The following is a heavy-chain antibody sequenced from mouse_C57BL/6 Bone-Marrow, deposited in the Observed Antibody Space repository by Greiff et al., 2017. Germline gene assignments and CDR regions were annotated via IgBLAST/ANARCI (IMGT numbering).Heavy chain of an antibody. CDR2: LDPSDSYT. D-gene: IGHD2-1*01. CDR1: GYTFTSYW. V-gene: IGHV1-69*01. J-gene: IGHJ3*01. CDR3: ARGGNSMVTTKGFAY. Sequence: VQLQQPGAELVMPGASVKLSCKASGYTFTSYWMHWVKQRPGQGLEWIGELDPSDSYTNYNQKFKGKSTLTVDKSSSTAYMQLSSLTSEDSAVYYCARGGNSMVTTKGFAYWGQGTLVTVSA.